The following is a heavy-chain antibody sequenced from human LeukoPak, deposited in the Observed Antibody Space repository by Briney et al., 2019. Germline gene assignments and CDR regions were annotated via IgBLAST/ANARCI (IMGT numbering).Heavy chain of an antibody. CDR1: DGSFSSHY. CDR2: IYSSGTT. V-gene: IGHV4-59*11. Sequence: PSETLSLTCSVSDGSFSSHYWSWIRQPPGKGLEWIGYIYSSGTTNYDPSLKSRVTISVDTSKNQFSLKLTSVTAADTAVYYCARVPLYSSGWTHDYWGQGTLVTVSS. D-gene: IGHD6-19*01. CDR3: ARVPLYSSGWTHDY. J-gene: IGHJ4*02.